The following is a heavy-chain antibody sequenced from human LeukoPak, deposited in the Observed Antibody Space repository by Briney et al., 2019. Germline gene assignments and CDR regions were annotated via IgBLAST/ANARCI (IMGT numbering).Heavy chain of an antibody. J-gene: IGHJ5*02. D-gene: IGHD1-26*01. V-gene: IGHV4-59*01. CDR1: GGSISTYY. Sequence: SETLSLTCTVSGGSISTYYWNWIRQPPGRGLEWIGNIYYTGNTNYNPSLKSRVTILVDTSKNQFFLKLTSVTAADTAVYFCARWYSATYGSFDAWGQGTLVTVSS. CDR2: IYYTGNT. CDR3: ARWYSATYGSFDA.